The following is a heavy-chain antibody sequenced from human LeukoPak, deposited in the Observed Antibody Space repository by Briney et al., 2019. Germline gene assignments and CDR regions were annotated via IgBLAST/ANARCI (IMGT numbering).Heavy chain of an antibody. J-gene: IGHJ4*02. D-gene: IGHD3-10*01. CDR3: ARRALGTYSPIDY. V-gene: IGHV1-2*02. CDR2: INPNSGGT. CDR1: GYIFIDYY. Sequence: ASVKVSCKTSGYIFIDYYIQWVRQAPGQGLEWMGWINPNSGGTDQAQKFQGKVTMTRDTSISTAYMELTRLRSDDTAIYYCARRALGTYSPIDYRGQGTLVTVSS.